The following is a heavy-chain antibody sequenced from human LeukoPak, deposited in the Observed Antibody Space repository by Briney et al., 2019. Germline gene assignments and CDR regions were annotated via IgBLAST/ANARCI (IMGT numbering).Heavy chain of an antibody. D-gene: IGHD6-6*01. J-gene: IGHJ4*02. CDR3: ARGHDPVLLYSSSFLAGDY. CDR1: GYTLTELS. Sequence: GASVKVSCKVSGYTLTELSMHWVRQAPGKGLEWMGGFDPEDGETIYAQKFQGRVTMTEDTSTDTAYMELSSLRSEDTAVYYCARGHDPVLLYSSSFLAGDYWGQGTLVTVSS. V-gene: IGHV1-24*01. CDR2: FDPEDGET.